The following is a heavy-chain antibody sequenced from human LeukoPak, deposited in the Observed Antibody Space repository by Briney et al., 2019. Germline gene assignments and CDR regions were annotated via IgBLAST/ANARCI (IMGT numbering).Heavy chain of an antibody. CDR3: ARVGYCSSTSCYGDDY. J-gene: IGHJ4*02. D-gene: IGHD2-2*01. CDR1: GFTFSSYS. CDR2: ISSSSSYI. Sequence: GGSLRLSCAASGFTFSSYSMNWVRQAPGKGLEWVSSISSSSSYIYYADSVKGRFTISRDNAKNSLYLQMNSLRAEDTAVHYCARVGYCSSTSCYGDDYWGQGTLVTVSS. V-gene: IGHV3-21*01.